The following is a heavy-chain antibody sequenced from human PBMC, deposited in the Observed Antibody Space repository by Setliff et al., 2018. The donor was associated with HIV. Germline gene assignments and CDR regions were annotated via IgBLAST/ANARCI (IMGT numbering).Heavy chain of an antibody. CDR2: IYQSGNA. CDR3: VTGYNSVWYSVF. J-gene: IGHJ4*02. V-gene: IGHV4-38-2*01. CDR1: GHSISSGYF. D-gene: IGHD6-13*01. Sequence: ASETLSLTCAVSGHSISSGYFCGWIRQTPGKGLEWIGNIYQSGNAYYNPSLKSRVTISVDTSRNRFPLKLSSVTAADTAVYYCVTGYNSVWYSVFWGQGILVTVPQ.